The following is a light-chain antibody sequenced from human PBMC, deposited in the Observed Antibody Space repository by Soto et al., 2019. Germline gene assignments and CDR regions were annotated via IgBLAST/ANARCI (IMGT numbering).Light chain of an antibody. CDR2: GAS. CDR3: QQRSARLPIT. CDR1: QSVSSN. J-gene: IGKJ5*01. Sequence: EIVVSQSPATLSVYTGERATLSFRASQSVSSNLARYQQTPGQAPRLLIYGASTSATGIPARFSGSGSGTDFTLTISSLEPEDSAVYYCQQRSARLPITSGHGRRPEI. V-gene: IGKV3-15*01.